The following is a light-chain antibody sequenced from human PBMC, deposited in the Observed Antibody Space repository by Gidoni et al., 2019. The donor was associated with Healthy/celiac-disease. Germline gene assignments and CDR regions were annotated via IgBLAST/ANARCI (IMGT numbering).Light chain of an antibody. Sequence: EIVLTQSPGTLSLSPGERATLSCRASQSVSSSYLAWYQQKPGQAPRLLIYGASSRATGIPDRFSGSGSGTDFTLTISRLEPEDFAVYYCQQYGSSPHAFXQXTKVEIK. J-gene: IGKJ1*01. CDR2: GAS. CDR3: QQYGSSPHA. V-gene: IGKV3-20*01. CDR1: QSVSSSY.